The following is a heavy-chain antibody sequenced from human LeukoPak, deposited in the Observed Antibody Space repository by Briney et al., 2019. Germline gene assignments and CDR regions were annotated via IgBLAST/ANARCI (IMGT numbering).Heavy chain of an antibody. CDR2: ISGSGGST. J-gene: IGHJ5*02. D-gene: IGHD2-21*01. CDR1: GFTFSSYA. CDR3: ARLVLPPRRFDP. V-gene: IGHV3-23*01. Sequence: GGSLRLSCAASGFTFSSYAMSWVRQAPGKGLEWVSAISGSGGSTYYADSVKGRFTISRDNAKNSLYLQMNSLRAEDTAVYYCARLVLPPRRFDPWGQGTLVTVSS.